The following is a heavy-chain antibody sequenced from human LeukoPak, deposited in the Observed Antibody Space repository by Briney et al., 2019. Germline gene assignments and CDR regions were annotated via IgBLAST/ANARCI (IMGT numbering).Heavy chain of an antibody. Sequence: VASVKVSCKASGYTFTGYYMHWVRQAPGQGLEWMGWINPNSGGTNYAQKFQGRVTMTRDTSISTAYVELSRLRSDDTAVYYCARERTLTSCYDYWGQGTLVTVSS. J-gene: IGHJ4*02. CDR3: ARERTLTSCYDY. D-gene: IGHD2-15*01. CDR2: INPNSGGT. CDR1: GYTFTGYY. V-gene: IGHV1-2*02.